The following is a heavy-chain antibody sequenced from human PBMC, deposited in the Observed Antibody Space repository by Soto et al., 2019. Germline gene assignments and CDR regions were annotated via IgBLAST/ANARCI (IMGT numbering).Heavy chain of an antibody. CDR2: IGGSDGSDGRP. D-gene: IGHD3-16*01. CDR1: GFTFNTYA. CDR3: VGAVDY. Sequence: EVQLLESGGGLVQAGGSLRLSCEASGFTFNTYAMSWVRQAPGKGLEWVSGIGGSDGSDGRPYHADSVKGRFTISRDISKTTLYLQMNSLRAEDTAVYYCVGAVDYWGQGTLVTVSS. J-gene: IGHJ4*02. V-gene: IGHV3-23*01.